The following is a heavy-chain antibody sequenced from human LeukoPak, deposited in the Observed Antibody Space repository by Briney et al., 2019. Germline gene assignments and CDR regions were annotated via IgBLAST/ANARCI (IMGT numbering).Heavy chain of an antibody. Sequence: GGSLRLSCAASGFTFSSYSMNWVRQAPGKGLEWVSSISSSSSSYIYYADSVKGRFTISRDDAKNSLYLQMNSLRAEDTAVYYCARGGKYCSSTSCYLDYWGQGTLVTISS. CDR1: GFTFSSYS. J-gene: IGHJ4*02. D-gene: IGHD2-2*01. CDR2: ISSSSSSYI. V-gene: IGHV3-21*01. CDR3: ARGGKYCSSTSCYLDY.